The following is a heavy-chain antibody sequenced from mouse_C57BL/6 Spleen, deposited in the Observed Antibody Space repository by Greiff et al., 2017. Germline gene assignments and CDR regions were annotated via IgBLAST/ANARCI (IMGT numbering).Heavy chain of an antibody. V-gene: IGHV1-82*01. CDR3: SRGAYSKRGAMDY. D-gene: IGHD2-5*01. Sequence: QVQLQQSGPELVKPGASVKISCKASGYAFSSSWMNWVKQRPGKGLEWIGRLYPGDGDTNYNGKFKGKATLTADKSSSTAYVQLSILTSEDSAVYFCSRGAYSKRGAMDYWGQGTSVTVSS. CDR2: LYPGDGDT. J-gene: IGHJ4*01. CDR1: GYAFSSSW.